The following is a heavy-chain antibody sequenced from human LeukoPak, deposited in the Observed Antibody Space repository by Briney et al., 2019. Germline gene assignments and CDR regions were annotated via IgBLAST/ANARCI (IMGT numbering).Heavy chain of an antibody. D-gene: IGHD1-20*01. CDR3: ARDSYNWNVDAFDP. J-gene: IGHJ5*02. Sequence: SETLSLTCAVYGGSFSGYYWSWIRQPPGKGLEWIGEINHSGSTNYNPSLKSRVTISIDKSKNHFSLKLTSVTAADTAIYYCARDSYNWNVDAFDPWGQGTLVTVSS. CDR2: INHSGST. V-gene: IGHV4-34*01. CDR1: GGSFSGYY.